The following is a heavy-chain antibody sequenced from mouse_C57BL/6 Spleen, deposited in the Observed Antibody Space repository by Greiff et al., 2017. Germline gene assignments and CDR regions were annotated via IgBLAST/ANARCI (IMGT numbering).Heavy chain of an antibody. CDR3: ARSPYGNYPYYYAMDY. CDR1: GFTFTDYY. D-gene: IGHD2-10*02. J-gene: IGHJ4*01. V-gene: IGHV7-3*01. Sequence: EVKLMESGGGLVQPGGSLSLSCAASGFTFTDYYMSWVRQPPGKALEWLGFIRNKANGYTTEYSASVKGRFTISRDNSQSILYLQMNALRAEDSATYYCARSPYGNYPYYYAMDYWGQGTSVTVSS. CDR2: IRNKANGYTT.